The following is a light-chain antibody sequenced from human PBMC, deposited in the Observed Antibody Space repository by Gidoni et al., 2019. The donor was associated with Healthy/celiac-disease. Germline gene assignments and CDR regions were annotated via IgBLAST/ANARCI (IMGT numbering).Light chain of an antibody. J-gene: IGKJ2*01. Sequence: DIQLTQSPSTLSASIGDRVTITCRASQSISSWLAWYQQKPGKAPKLLIYKASSLESGVPSRFSGSGSGTEFTLTIRSLQPDDFATYYCQQYNSYSGMYTFGQGTKLEIK. V-gene: IGKV1-5*03. CDR1: QSISSW. CDR2: KAS. CDR3: QQYNSYSGMYT.